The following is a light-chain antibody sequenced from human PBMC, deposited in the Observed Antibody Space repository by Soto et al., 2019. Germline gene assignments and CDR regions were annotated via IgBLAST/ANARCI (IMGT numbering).Light chain of an antibody. J-gene: IGLJ2*01. V-gene: IGLV1-40*01. Sequence: QSVLTQPPSVSGAPGQRVTISCTGSSSNIGAGFDIHWYQQFPGTAPKLLIYANNNRPSGVPARFSGSKSGTSASLAITGLQADDEAYYYSQSYDRNLFAVFGGGTKLNVL. CDR3: QSYDRNLFAV. CDR2: ANN. CDR1: SSNIGAGFD.